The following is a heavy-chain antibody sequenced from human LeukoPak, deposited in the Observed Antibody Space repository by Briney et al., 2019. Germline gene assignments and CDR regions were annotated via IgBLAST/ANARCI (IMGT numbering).Heavy chain of an antibody. J-gene: IGHJ4*02. CDR2: INHSGST. Sequence: PSETLSLTCTVYGGSFSGYYWSWIRQPPGKGLEWIGEINHSGSTNYNPSLKSRVTISVDTSKNQFSLKLSSVTAADTAVYYCARQAFNYYDSSGYSYYFDYWGQGTLVTVSS. V-gene: IGHV4-34*01. CDR1: GGSFSGYY. D-gene: IGHD3-22*01. CDR3: ARQAFNYYDSSGYSYYFDY.